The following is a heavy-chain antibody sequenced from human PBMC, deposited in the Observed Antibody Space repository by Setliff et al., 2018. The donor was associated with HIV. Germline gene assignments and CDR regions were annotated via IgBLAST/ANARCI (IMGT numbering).Heavy chain of an antibody. CDR2: IIGSGSST. D-gene: IGHD3-3*01. Sequence: GGSLRLSCAASGFTFSSYAMSWVRQAPGKGLEWVSTIIGSGSSTYYADSVKGRFTISRDNSKDTVFLQMNSLRAEDAAVYFCATARIPTGGVSTSLDYWGQGTLVTVSS. V-gene: IGHV3-23*01. J-gene: IGHJ4*02. CDR1: GFTFSSYA. CDR3: ATARIPTGGVSTSLDY.